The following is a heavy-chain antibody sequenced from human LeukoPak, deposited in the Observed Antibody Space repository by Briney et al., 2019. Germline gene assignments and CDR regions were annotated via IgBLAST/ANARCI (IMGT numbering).Heavy chain of an antibody. CDR2: INDDGSST. J-gene: IGHJ4*02. Sequence: GGSLRLSCAASGFTFKLYWMHWVRQAPGKGPVWVSRINDDGSSTTYADSVKGRFTISRDDAKNMLFLQMNSLRGEDTAVYYCVRGGPSTWFWGQGTLVTVSS. V-gene: IGHV3-74*01. CDR3: VRGGPSTWF. CDR1: GFTFKLYW. D-gene: IGHD3-22*01.